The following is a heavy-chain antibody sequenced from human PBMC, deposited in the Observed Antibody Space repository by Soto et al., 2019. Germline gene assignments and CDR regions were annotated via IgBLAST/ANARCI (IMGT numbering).Heavy chain of an antibody. CDR1: AFTFSSYA. CDR3: ARETAGFRRYYFDY. CDR2: ISSNGGNT. Sequence: GGSLRLSCAASAFTFSSYAMHWVRQAPGRGLEYVSAISSNGGNTYYANSVKGRFTISRDNSKNTLYLQMGSLRAEDMAMYYCARETAGFRRYYFDYWGQGTLVTVSS. V-gene: IGHV3-64*01. D-gene: IGHD6-19*01. J-gene: IGHJ4*02.